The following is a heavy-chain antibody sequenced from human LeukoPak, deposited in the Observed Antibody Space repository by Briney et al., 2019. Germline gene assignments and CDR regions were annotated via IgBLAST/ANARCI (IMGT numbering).Heavy chain of an antibody. Sequence: ASVKVSCKASGYTFTVCYMHWVRQAPRQGLELMGRINPNCGGTNYAQKFQGRVTITRDTSISTAYMELSRLRSDDTAVYYCARVGFRGSYYVDYWGQGTLVTVSS. CDR1: GYTFTVCY. V-gene: IGHV1-2*06. D-gene: IGHD1-26*01. CDR3: ARVGFRGSYYVDY. CDR2: INPNCGGT. J-gene: IGHJ4*02.